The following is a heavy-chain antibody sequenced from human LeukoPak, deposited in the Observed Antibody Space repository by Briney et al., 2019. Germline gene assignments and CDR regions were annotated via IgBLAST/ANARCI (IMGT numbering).Heavy chain of an antibody. Sequence: ASVKVCCKASGYTFTSYDINWVRQATGQGLEWMGWMNPNSGNTGYAQKFQGRVTMTRNTSISTAYMEPSSVRSEDTAVYYCARRAGIAAAGYYYYGMDVWGQGTTVTVSS. CDR3: ARRAGIAAAGYYYYGMDV. J-gene: IGHJ6*02. CDR2: MNPNSGNT. D-gene: IGHD6-13*01. V-gene: IGHV1-8*01. CDR1: GYTFTSYD.